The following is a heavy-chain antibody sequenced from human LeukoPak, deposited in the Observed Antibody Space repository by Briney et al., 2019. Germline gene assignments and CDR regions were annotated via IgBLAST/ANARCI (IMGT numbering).Heavy chain of an antibody. Sequence: SETLSLTCAVYGGSFSGYYWSWIRQPPGKGLEWIGEINHSGSTNYNPSLKSRVTISVDTSKNQFSLKLSSVTAADTAVYYCARAPLRDAFDIWGQGTMVTVSS. CDR1: GGSFSGYY. CDR3: ARAPLRDAFDI. V-gene: IGHV4-34*01. J-gene: IGHJ3*02. CDR2: INHSGST.